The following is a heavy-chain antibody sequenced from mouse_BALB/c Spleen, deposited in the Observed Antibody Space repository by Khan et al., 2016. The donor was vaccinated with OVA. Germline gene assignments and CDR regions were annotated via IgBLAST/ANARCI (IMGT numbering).Heavy chain of an antibody. D-gene: IGHD1-3*01. V-gene: IGHV1S81*02. Sequence: QVQLQQSGAELVKPGASVKLSCKASGYTFTSYYIYWVKQRPGQGLEWIGEINPSDGSTNFNEKFKSKATLTVDRSSSTAYMQLSSLTSEDSAVYYWTRGGFSSFAYWGQGTLVTVSA. CDR3: TRGGFSSFAY. J-gene: IGHJ3*01. CDR1: GYTFTSYY. CDR2: INPSDGST.